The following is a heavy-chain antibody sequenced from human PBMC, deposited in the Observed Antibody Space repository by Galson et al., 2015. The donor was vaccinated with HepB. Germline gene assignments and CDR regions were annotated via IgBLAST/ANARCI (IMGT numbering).Heavy chain of an antibody. CDR1: GFTFSTYA. CDR3: ARGLMRLVDS. Sequence: SLRLSCAASGFTFSTYAMSWVRQPPGMGLEWVSAISGSGRTTYYADSVKGRFTISRDNAKNSVFLQMNSLRVEDTAVYYCARGLMRLVDSWGQGTLVTVTS. J-gene: IGHJ4*02. CDR2: ISGSGRTT. V-gene: IGHV3-23*01. D-gene: IGHD3-16*01.